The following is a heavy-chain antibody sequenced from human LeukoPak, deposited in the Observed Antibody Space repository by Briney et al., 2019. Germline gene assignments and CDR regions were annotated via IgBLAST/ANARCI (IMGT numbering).Heavy chain of an antibody. CDR2: ISAYNGNT. D-gene: IGHD2-2*01. J-gene: IGHJ4*02. CDR1: GYTFTSYG. Sequence: AASVKVSCKASGYTFTSYGISWVRQAPGQGLEWMGWISAYNGNTDYAQKLQGRVTMTTDTSTNTAYMDLRSLSSDDTAVYYCARVGQYCSSISCFDYWDQGTLVTVSS. CDR3: ARVGQYCSSISCFDY. V-gene: IGHV1-18*01.